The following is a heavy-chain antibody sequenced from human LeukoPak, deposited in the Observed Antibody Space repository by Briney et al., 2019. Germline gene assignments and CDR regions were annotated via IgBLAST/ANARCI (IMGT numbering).Heavy chain of an antibody. CDR3: AKGPLRGTAAAIDY. J-gene: IGHJ4*02. CDR1: GFTFNNYG. D-gene: IGHD2-2*01. Sequence: AGGSLRLSCAASGFTFNNYGMHWVRQAPGKGLEWVAVISYDGRNIHYPDSVKGRFTISRDISTDTLRLQMDSLRTEDTAVYYCAKGPLRGTAAAIDYWGQGTLVTVSS. CDR2: ISYDGRNI. V-gene: IGHV3-30*18.